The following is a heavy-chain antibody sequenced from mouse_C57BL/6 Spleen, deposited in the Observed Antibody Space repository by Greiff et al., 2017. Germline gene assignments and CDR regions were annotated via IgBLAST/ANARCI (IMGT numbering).Heavy chain of an antibody. Sequence: QVHVKQSGAELVRPGASVTLSCKASGYTFTDYEMHWVKQTPVHGLEWIGAIDPETGGTAYNQKFKGKAILTADKSSSTAYMELRSLTSEDSAVYYCTRSGMWGQGTTLTFSS. CDR1: GYTFTDYE. V-gene: IGHV1-15*01. J-gene: IGHJ2*01. CDR3: TRSGM. D-gene: IGHD2-10*02. CDR2: IDPETGGT.